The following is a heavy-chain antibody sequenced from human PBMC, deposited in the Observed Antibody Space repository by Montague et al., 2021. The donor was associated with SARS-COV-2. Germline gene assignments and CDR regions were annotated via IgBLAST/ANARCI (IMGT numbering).Heavy chain of an antibody. CDR1: GYSISSGYY. J-gene: IGHJ6*02. CDR2: IEYSGST. V-gene: IGHV4-38-2*02. CDR3: ARDITLGMDV. Sequence: SETLSLTCIVSGYSISSGYYWCWVRQTPGKGLEWLGFIEYSGSTYYNPSLKTRAIMSLDTSKNQSSLKLTSVTAADTALYYWARDITLGMDVWGRGTTVTVSS.